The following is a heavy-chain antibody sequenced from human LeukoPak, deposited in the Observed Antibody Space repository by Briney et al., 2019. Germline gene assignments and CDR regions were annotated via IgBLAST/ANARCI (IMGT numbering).Heavy chain of an antibody. D-gene: IGHD4-17*01. V-gene: IGHV4-59*01. Sequence: PSVTLSLTCTVSGGSISSYYWSWIRQPPGKGLEWIGYIYYSGSTNYNPSLKSRVTISVDTSKNQFSLKLSSVTAADTAVYYCARAWTVTNDFDYWGQGTLVTVSS. CDR1: GGSISSYY. J-gene: IGHJ4*02. CDR2: IYYSGST. CDR3: ARAWTVTNDFDY.